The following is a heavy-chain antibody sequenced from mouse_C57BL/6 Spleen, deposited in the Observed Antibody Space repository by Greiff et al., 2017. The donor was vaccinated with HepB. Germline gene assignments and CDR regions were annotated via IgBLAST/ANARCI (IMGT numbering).Heavy chain of an antibody. CDR2: ISYDGSN. V-gene: IGHV3-6*01. J-gene: IGHJ2*01. CDR1: GYSITSGYY. CDR3: ARDRSFFDY. Sequence: EVKLMESGPGLVKPSQSLSLTCSVTGYSITSGYYWNWIRQFPGNKLEWMGYISYDGSNNYNPSLKNRISITRDTSKNQFILKLNSVTTEDTATYYCARDRSFFDYWGQGTTLTVSS.